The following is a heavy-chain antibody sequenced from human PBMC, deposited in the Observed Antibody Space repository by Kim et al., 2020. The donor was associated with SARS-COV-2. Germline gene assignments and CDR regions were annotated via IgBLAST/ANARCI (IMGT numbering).Heavy chain of an antibody. J-gene: IGHJ3*01. CDR1: GFTFSDFA. Sequence: GGSLRLSCAGSGFTFSDFAIIWVRQAPGKGLEWVSATWGSGDITHYADSVTGRFTISRDNSKNTIYLQMNSLRAEDTAVYYCAKDPNGDYIGAFDFWDQGTMVTVSS. V-gene: IGHV3-23*01. CDR3: AKDPNGDYIGAFDF. CDR2: TWGSGDIT. D-gene: IGHD4-17*01.